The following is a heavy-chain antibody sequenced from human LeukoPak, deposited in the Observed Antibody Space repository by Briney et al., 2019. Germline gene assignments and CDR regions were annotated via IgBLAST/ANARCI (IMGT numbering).Heavy chain of an antibody. Sequence: GGSLRLSCAASGFTFSSYSMNWVRQAPGKGLEWVSSISSSSSSYIYYADSVKGRFTISRDNAKNSLYLQMNSLRAEDTAVYYCARGDFWSGYYLGLREAFDIWGQGTMVTVSS. J-gene: IGHJ3*02. D-gene: IGHD3-3*01. CDR2: ISSSSSSYI. V-gene: IGHV3-21*01. CDR1: GFTFSSYS. CDR3: ARGDFWSGYYLGLREAFDI.